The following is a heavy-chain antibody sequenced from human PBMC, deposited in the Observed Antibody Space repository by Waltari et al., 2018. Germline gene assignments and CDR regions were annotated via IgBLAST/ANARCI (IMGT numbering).Heavy chain of an antibody. D-gene: IGHD6-19*01. V-gene: IGHV3-23*01. Sequence: EVQLLESGGGLVQPGGSLRPPCAASEFTFSSYAMNWVRQAPGKGLEWVSTISGSGGNTYYADSVKGRFTISRDNSKNTLYLQMNSLRAEDTAVYYCAKDPAGTYYFEYWGQGTLVTVSS. CDR2: ISGSGGNT. CDR1: EFTFSSYA. J-gene: IGHJ4*02. CDR3: AKDPAGTYYFEY.